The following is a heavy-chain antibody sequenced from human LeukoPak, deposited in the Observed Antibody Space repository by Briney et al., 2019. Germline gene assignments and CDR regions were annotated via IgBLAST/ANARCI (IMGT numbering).Heavy chain of an antibody. Sequence: GGSLRLSCAASGFTFSSYSMNWVRQAPGKGLEWVSYISSSSSTIYYADSVKGRFTISRDNSKNTLYLQMNSLRAEDTAVYYCAKGSHTYDQLYYFDYWGQGTLVTVSS. D-gene: IGHD3-16*01. V-gene: IGHV3-48*01. CDR1: GFTFSSYS. CDR2: ISSSSSTI. CDR3: AKGSHTYDQLYYFDY. J-gene: IGHJ4*02.